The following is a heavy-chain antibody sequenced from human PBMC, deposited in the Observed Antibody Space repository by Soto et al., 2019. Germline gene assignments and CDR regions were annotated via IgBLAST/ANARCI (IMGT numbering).Heavy chain of an antibody. Sequence: PSETLSLTCTVSGGSISSYYWSWIRQPPGKGLEWIGYIYYSGSTNYNPSLKSRVTISVDTSKNQFSLKLSSVTAADTAVYYCARVIGTALGHHYFDYWGQGTLVTVSS. D-gene: IGHD5-18*01. CDR3: ARVIGTALGHHYFDY. CDR1: GGSISSYY. CDR2: IYYSGST. V-gene: IGHV4-59*01. J-gene: IGHJ4*02.